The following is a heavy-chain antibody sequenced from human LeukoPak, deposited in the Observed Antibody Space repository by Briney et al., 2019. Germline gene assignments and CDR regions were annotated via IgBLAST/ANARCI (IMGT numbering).Heavy chain of an antibody. CDR3: ARVRVGAYDFEY. J-gene: IGHJ4*02. V-gene: IGHV3-7*01. D-gene: IGHD3-10*01. CDR1: GFTFSTYW. Sequence: GGSLRLSCAASGFTFSTYWMSWVRQAPGKGLEWVANINQDGSDKYYVDSVKGRFSISRDNAKNSLYLQMNSLRAEDTAVYYCARVRVGAYDFEYWGQGTLVTVSS. CDR2: INQDGSDK.